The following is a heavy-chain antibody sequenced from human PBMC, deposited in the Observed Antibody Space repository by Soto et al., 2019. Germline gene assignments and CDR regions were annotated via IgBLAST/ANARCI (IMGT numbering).Heavy chain of an antibody. D-gene: IGHD2-2*01. V-gene: IGHV1-69*06. Sequence: GXSVKVSCKPSADTLSSYAISWVRQAPGQGLEWMGGIIPIFGTANYAQKFQGRVTITADKSTSTAYMELSSLRSEDTAVYYFASLDIVVVPAAWPWGQGTLVTASS. CDR1: ADTLSSYA. J-gene: IGHJ5*02. CDR2: IIPIFGTA. CDR3: ASLDIVVVPAAWP.